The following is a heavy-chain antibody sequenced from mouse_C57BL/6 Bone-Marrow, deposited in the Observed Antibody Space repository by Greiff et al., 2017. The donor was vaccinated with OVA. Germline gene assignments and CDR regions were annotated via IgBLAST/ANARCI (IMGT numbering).Heavy chain of an antibody. Sequence: QVQLKQSGTELVKPGASVKLSCKASGYTFTSYWMHWVKQRPGQGLEWIGNINPSNGGTNYNEKFKSKATLTVDKSSSTAYMQLSSLTSEDSAVFYCARKRTTVVFDYWGQGTTLTVSS. V-gene: IGHV1-53*01. D-gene: IGHD1-1*01. J-gene: IGHJ2*01. CDR3: ARKRTTVVFDY. CDR2: INPSNGGT. CDR1: GYTFTSYW.